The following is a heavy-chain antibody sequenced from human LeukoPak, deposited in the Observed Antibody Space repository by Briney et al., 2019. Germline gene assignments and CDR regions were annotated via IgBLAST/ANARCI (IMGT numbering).Heavy chain of an antibody. V-gene: IGHV3-48*01. CDR3: ARDLWDGYTNGVFGY. Sequence: PGGSLRLSCAASGFTFSSYSMNWVRQAPGKGLEWVSYISSSSSTIYYADSVKGRFTISRDNAKSSLYLQMNSLRAEDTAVYYCARDLWDGYTNGVFGYWGQGTLVTVSS. D-gene: IGHD2-2*02. CDR2: ISSSSSTI. J-gene: IGHJ4*02. CDR1: GFTFSSYS.